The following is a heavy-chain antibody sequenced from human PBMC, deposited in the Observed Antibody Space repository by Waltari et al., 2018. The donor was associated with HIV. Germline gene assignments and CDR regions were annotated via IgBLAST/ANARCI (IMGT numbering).Heavy chain of an antibody. J-gene: IGHJ4*02. CDR1: GGSFNNNA. CDR2: ITVASVQT. D-gene: IGHD6-19*01. CDR3: AGGSDWLVNVLEL. V-gene: IGHV1-3*01. Sequence: QVQFVQSGPAVKKPGASVKVSCRDSGGSFNNNAKHWMRQAPGQGLEWLGCITVASVQTRYSQSLQGRLTFTRDTSERTIFMELKSLKPEDTAVYFCAGGSDWLVNVLELWGQGTLVTVSS.